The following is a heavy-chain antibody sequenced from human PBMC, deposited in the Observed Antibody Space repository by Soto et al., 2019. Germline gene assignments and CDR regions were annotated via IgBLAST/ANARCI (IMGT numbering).Heavy chain of an antibody. J-gene: IGHJ4*02. CDR3: AKWGRQWLVTSDFNY. CDR1: GFTFSDYA. CDR2: VSHDGRNT. V-gene: IGHV3-30*18. D-gene: IGHD6-19*01. Sequence: VQLVESGGGVVQPGRSLRLSCAASGFTFSDYAMHWVRQPPGKGLEGVAVVSHDGRNTHYADSVKGRFTITRDSSKNKVSLEMTSLRAEDTAVYYCAKWGRQWLVTSDFNYWGQGALVTVSS.